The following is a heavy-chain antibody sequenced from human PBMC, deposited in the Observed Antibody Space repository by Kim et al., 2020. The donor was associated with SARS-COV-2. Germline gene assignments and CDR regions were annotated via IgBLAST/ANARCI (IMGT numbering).Heavy chain of an antibody. CDR3: ARGDSYDILTGYYAD. Sequence: ASVKVSCKASGYTFTSYDINWVRQATGQGLEWMGWMNPNSGNTGYAQKFQGRVTMTRNTSISTAYMELSSLRSEDTAVYYCARGDSYDILTGYYADWGQGTLVTVSS. J-gene: IGHJ4*02. D-gene: IGHD3-9*01. CDR2: MNPNSGNT. CDR1: GYTFTSYD. V-gene: IGHV1-8*01.